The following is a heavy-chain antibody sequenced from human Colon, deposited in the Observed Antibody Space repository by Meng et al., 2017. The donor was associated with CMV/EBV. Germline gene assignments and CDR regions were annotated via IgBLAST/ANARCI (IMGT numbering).Heavy chain of an antibody. CDR3: VRAGYGGFIKDAFDL. D-gene: IGHD1-26*01. CDR1: GITLSNYK. Sequence: SGITLSNYKMHWVRQAPGKGLEWVAVISYDGTKTYHGDSVKGRFTISRDNSKNSLYLQMDNLRPADTGVYYCVRAGYGGFIKDAFDLWGQGALVTVSS. V-gene: IGHV3-33*05. CDR2: ISYDGTKT. J-gene: IGHJ4*02.